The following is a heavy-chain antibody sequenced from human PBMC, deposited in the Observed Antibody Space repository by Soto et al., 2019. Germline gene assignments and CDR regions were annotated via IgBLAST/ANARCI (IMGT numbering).Heavy chain of an antibody. CDR3: ARLPDPVATSVRGFWYFDY. J-gene: IGHJ4*02. D-gene: IGHD5-12*01. CDR1: GYSFTSYW. CDR2: IYPGDSDT. V-gene: IGHV5-51*01. Sequence: PGESLKISCKGSGYSFTSYWIGWVRQMPGKGLEWMGIIYPGDSDTRYSPSFQGQVTISADKSISTAYLQWSSLKASDTAMYYCARLPDPVATSVRGFWYFDYWGQGTLVTVSS.